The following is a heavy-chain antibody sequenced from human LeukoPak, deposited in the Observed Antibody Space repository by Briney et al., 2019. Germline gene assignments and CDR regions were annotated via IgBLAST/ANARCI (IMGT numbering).Heavy chain of an antibody. J-gene: IGHJ4*02. D-gene: IGHD5-12*01. CDR2: ISAYNGNT. CDR3: ARVGGGYDSNGGY. V-gene: IGHV1-18*01. Sequence: GASVKVSCKASGGTFSSYAISWVRQAPGQGLEWMGWISAYNGNTNYAQKLQGRVTMTTDTSTSTAYMELRSLRPEDTAVYYCARVGGGYDSNGGYWGQGTLVTVSS. CDR1: GGTFSSYA.